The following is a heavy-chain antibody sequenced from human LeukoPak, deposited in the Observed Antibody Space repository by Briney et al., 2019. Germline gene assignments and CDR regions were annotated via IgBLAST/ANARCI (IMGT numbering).Heavy chain of an antibody. Sequence: GASVKVSCKASGGTFSSYAISWVRQAPGQGLEWMGRIIPILGIANYAQKFQGRVTITADKSTSTAYMELSSLRSEDTAVYYCARRAPSGGSCYDYWGQGTLVTVSS. CDR1: GGTFSSYA. V-gene: IGHV1-69*04. J-gene: IGHJ4*02. CDR3: ARRAPSGGSCYDY. D-gene: IGHD2-15*01. CDR2: IIPILGIA.